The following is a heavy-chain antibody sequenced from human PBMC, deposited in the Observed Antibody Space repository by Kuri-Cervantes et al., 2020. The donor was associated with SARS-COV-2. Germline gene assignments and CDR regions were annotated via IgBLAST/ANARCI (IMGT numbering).Heavy chain of an antibody. D-gene: IGHD3-22*01. J-gene: IGHJ4*02. CDR2: INPSGGST. Sequence: ASVKVSCKASGYTFTSYYMHWVRQAPGQGLEWMGIINPSGGSTSYAQKFQGRVTITADESTSTAYMELSSLRSEDTAVYYCARDLLQADYYDSSGYYYLPDYWGQGTLVTVSS. CDR3: ARDLLQADYYDSSGYYYLPDY. V-gene: IGHV1-46*01. CDR1: GYTFTSYY.